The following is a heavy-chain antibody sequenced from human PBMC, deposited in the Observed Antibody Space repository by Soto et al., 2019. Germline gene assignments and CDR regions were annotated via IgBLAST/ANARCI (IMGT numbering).Heavy chain of an antibody. CDR1: GGSISSYY. Sequence: SETLSLTCTVSGGSISSYYWSWIRKPPGKGLEWIGYVYYRGSTNYNPSLKSRVTISVDTSKNQFSLKLSSVTAADTAVYYCAMVDNYVTPTPQDVWGQGTTVTVSS. J-gene: IGHJ6*02. CDR3: AMVDNYVTPTPQDV. CDR2: VYYRGST. D-gene: IGHD3-16*01. V-gene: IGHV4-59*01.